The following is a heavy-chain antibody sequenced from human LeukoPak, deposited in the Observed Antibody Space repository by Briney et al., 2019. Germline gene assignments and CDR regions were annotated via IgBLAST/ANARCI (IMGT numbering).Heavy chain of an antibody. Sequence: GGSLRLSCAASEFTVSSNYMSWVRQAPGMGLECVSVIYSGGFTYYADSVKGRFTISRDNSKNTLYLQMNSLRAEDTAVYYCAKGPLGNRYCSSTSCSDAFDIWGQGTMVTVSS. CDR1: EFTVSSNY. CDR2: IYSGGFT. D-gene: IGHD2-2*01. J-gene: IGHJ3*02. V-gene: IGHV3-53*01. CDR3: AKGPLGNRYCSSTSCSDAFDI.